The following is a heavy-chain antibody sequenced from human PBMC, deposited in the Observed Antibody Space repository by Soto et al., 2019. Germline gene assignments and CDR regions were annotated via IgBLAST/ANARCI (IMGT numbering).Heavy chain of an antibody. Sequence: QVQLVQSGAEVKQSGASVKVSCKASGYDFTAYDINWVRQASGQGLEWMGWMNPINGATGSARRFQGRVSMTRNTATGTAYLELTSLRSDDTAVYYCGRGPSPRAPAGSTPYYYAMDAWGQGTTVTVSS. CDR3: GRGPSPRAPAGSTPYYYAMDA. J-gene: IGHJ6*02. V-gene: IGHV1-8*02. CDR1: GYDFTAYD. CDR2: MNPINGAT. D-gene: IGHD2-15*01.